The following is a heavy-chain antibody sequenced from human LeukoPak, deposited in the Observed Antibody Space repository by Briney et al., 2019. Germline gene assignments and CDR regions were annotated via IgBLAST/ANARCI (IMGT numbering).Heavy chain of an antibody. CDR1: GGSFSGYY. CDR2: INHSGNT. J-gene: IGHJ4*02. D-gene: IGHD2-2*01. CDR3: ARGNCSSTSCYRYFDY. Sequence: SETLSLTCAVYGGSFSGYYWSWIRQPPGKGLEWIGEINHSGNTNYNPSLKSRVTISVDTSKNQFSLKLSSVTAADTAVYYCARGNCSSTSCYRYFDYWGQGTLVTVSS. V-gene: IGHV4-34*01.